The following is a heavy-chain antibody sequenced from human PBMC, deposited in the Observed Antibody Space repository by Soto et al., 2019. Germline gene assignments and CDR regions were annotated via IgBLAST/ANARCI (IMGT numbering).Heavy chain of an antibody. CDR2: ILHDETP. Sequence: LRLSCAASGFTFSTYAMTWVRQAPGRGLEWVSTILHDETPFYTDSVRGRFTISRDNVRGTLYLQMNGLRVEDAALYFCAKDLFPTSGQRFFFESWGQGSLVTVSS. CDR1: GFTFSTYA. D-gene: IGHD2-21*01. V-gene: IGHV3-23*01. CDR3: AKDLFPTSGQRFFFES. J-gene: IGHJ4*02.